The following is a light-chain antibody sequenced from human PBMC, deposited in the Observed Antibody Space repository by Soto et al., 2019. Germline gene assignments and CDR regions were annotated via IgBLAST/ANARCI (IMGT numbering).Light chain of an antibody. Sequence: IQMTQSPSSLSASVEDRVIITCRASQSIRNHLNWYQQKPGKAPKLLIFAASSLQSGVPSRFRGSGSGTDFTLTISSLQPEDFETYYCQQLERYPSTFGGGTKVDIK. J-gene: IGKJ4*01. CDR3: QQLERYPST. CDR1: QSIRNH. CDR2: AAS. V-gene: IGKV1-39*01.